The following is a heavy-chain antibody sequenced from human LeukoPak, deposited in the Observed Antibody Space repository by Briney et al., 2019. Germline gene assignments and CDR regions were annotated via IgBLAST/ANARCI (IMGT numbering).Heavy chain of an antibody. CDR2: IYSGGST. CDR1: GFTFSDYF. Sequence: PSGGSLRLSCAASGFTFSDYFMSWVRQAPGKGLEWVSVIYSGGSTYYADSVKGRFTISRDNSKNTLYLQMNSLRAEDTAVYYCARVYLWFGNAFDIWGQGTMVTVSS. D-gene: IGHD3-10*01. CDR3: ARVYLWFGNAFDI. J-gene: IGHJ3*02. V-gene: IGHV3-53*01.